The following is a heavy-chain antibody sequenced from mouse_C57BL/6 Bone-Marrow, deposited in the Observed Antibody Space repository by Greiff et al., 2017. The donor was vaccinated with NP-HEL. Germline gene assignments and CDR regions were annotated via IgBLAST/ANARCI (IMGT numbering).Heavy chain of an antibody. Sequence: VKLQQPGAELVKPGASVKVSCKASGYTFTSYWMHWVKQRPGQGLEWIGRIHPSDSDTNYNQKFKGKATLTVDKSSSTAYMQLSSLTSEDSAVYYCAANDGYYDWYFDVWGTGTTVTVSS. D-gene: IGHD2-3*01. V-gene: IGHV1-74*01. CDR2: IHPSDSDT. J-gene: IGHJ1*03. CDR1: GYTFTSYW. CDR3: AANDGYYDWYFDV.